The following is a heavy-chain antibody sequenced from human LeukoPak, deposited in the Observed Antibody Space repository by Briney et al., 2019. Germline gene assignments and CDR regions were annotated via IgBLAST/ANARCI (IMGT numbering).Heavy chain of an antibody. D-gene: IGHD4-11*01. Sequence: GGSLRLSCAASGFTFSSYAMNWVRQVPGKGLEWVSIISGSGDSTKYADSVKDLFIISRDNSKNTLYLQMNSRRGGDTAVYFCAKDEYQQLYRVYMDVWGKGTTVTVSS. CDR3: AKDEYQQLYRVYMDV. J-gene: IGHJ6*03. V-gene: IGHV3-23*01. CDR2: ISGSGDST. CDR1: GFTFSSYA.